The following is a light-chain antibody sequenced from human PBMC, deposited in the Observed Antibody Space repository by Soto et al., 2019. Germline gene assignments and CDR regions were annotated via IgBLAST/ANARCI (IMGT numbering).Light chain of an antibody. Sequence: QSALTQPASVSGSPGQSITISCSGIDSDLGGYYFVYWYEVHPGTAPKLLIYEINKRPSGVSDRFSGSKSGSTASLTISGLLPEDEGDDYYSGALTSNPDLVVFGGGTKLTVL. CDR3: SGALTSNPDLVV. CDR1: DSDLGGYYF. J-gene: IGLJ2*01. V-gene: IGLV2-14*01. CDR2: EIN.